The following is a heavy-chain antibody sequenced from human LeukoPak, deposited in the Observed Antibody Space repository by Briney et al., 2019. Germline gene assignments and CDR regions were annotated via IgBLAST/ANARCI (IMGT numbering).Heavy chain of an antibody. CDR2: ISYDGSNK. CDR1: GFTFSSYA. D-gene: IGHD3-3*01. Sequence: GGSLTLSCATSGFTFSSYAMHWVRHAPGKGLELVAVISYDGSNKYYADSVKGRFTTSRDNSKNRLYLQMNSLRAEDTAVYYCARGAPPYLYYDFWSGYYTGDDPHYYGMDVWGQGTTVTVSS. V-gene: IGHV3-30*04. CDR3: ARGAPPYLYYDFWSGYYTGDDPHYYGMDV. J-gene: IGHJ6*02.